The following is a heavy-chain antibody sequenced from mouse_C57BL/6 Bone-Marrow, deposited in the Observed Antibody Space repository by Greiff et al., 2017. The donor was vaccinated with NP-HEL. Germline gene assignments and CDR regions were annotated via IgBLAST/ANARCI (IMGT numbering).Heavy chain of an antibody. D-gene: IGHD1-1*01. J-gene: IGHJ4*01. Sequence: VQLVESGGGLVQSGRSLRLSCATSGFTFSDFYMEWVRQAPGKGLEWIAASRNKANDYTTEYSASVKGRFIVSRDTSQSILYLQMNALRAEDTAIYYCARDLAGYAMDYWGQGTSVTVSS. CDR2: SRNKANDYTT. CDR3: ARDLAGYAMDY. V-gene: IGHV7-1*01. CDR1: GFTFSDFY.